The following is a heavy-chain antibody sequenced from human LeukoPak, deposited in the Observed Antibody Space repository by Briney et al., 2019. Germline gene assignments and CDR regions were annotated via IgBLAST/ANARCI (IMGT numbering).Heavy chain of an antibody. CDR3: ARDEGIAVAPTIFDY. Sequence: GGSLRLSCAASGFTFSDYYMSWIRQAPGKGLEWVSYISSSGSTIYYADSVKGRFTISRDNAKNSLYLQMNSLRAEDTAVYYCARDEGIAVAPTIFDYWGQGTLVTVSS. D-gene: IGHD6-19*01. CDR2: ISSSGSTI. V-gene: IGHV3-11*01. CDR1: GFTFSDYY. J-gene: IGHJ4*02.